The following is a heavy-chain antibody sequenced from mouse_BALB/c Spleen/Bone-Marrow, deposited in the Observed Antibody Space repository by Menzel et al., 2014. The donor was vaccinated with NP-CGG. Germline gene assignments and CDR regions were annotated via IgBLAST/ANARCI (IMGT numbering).Heavy chain of an antibody. CDR3: ARSRDVGYFDY. D-gene: IGHD3-3*01. V-gene: IGHV1S135*01. J-gene: IGHJ2*01. CDR1: GYAFTSYN. CDR2: TDPYNGGT. Sequence: EVKLMESGPELVKPGASVKVSCKASGYAFTSYNMFWVKQSHGKSLEWIGYTDPYNGGTSYNQKFKGKATLTVDKSSSTAYMHLNSLTSEDSAVYYCARSRDVGYFDYWGQGTTLTVPS.